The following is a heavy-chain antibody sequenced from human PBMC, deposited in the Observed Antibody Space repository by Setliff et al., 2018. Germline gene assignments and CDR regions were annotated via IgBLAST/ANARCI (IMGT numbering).Heavy chain of an antibody. CDR2: INHSGST. J-gene: IGHJ6*03. CDR1: GGSFSAYY. Sequence: SETLSLTCAVYGGSFSAYYWSWIRQPPGRGLEWIGEINHSGSTNYNPSRKSRVIISVDTSLNQVSLELSAVTAADTAVYYCARVPKIWVKGIYYSYYMDVWGQGTTVTVSS. D-gene: IGHD3-10*01. V-gene: IGHV4-34*01. CDR3: ARVPKIWVKGIYYSYYMDV.